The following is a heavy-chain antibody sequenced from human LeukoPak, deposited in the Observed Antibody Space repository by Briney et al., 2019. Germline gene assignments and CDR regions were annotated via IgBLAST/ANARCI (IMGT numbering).Heavy chain of an antibody. D-gene: IGHD6-13*01. V-gene: IGHV3-30-3*01. CDR2: ISYDGSNK. CDR3: ARIAAAGPNYYYYMDV. Sequence: PGGSLRLPCAASGFTFSSYAMHWVRQAPGKGLEWVAVISYDGSNKYYADSVKGRFTISRDNSKNTLYLQMNSLRAEDTAVYYCARIAAAGPNYYYYMDVWGKGTTVTVSS. J-gene: IGHJ6*03. CDR1: GFTFSSYA.